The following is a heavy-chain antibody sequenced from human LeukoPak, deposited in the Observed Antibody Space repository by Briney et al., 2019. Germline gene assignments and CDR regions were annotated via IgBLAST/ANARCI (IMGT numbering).Heavy chain of an antibody. Sequence: GGSLRLSCAASGFTFSSYSMNWVRQAPGKGLEWVSSISTSSSYIYYTDSMKGRFTIPRDNAKNTLYLQMNSLRAEDTAVYYCARIVGQRPSWGQGTLVTVSS. CDR2: ISTSSSYI. D-gene: IGHD6-25*01. CDR3: ARIVGQRPS. CDR1: GFTFSSYS. J-gene: IGHJ4*02. V-gene: IGHV3-21*01.